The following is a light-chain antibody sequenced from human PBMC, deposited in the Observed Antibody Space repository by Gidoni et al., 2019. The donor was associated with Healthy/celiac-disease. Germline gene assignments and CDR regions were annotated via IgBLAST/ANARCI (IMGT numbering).Light chain of an antibody. V-gene: IGKV1-39*01. CDR1: QMISSY. Sequence: IQLTQPPSSLSASVGDRVTITGRPSQMISSYLTWYQQKPGKAPKLLIYAASSLQSGVPSRFTGSGSGTDFTLTISSLQAEDFATYYCQQSYSTLYTFGQGTKLEIK. J-gene: IGKJ2*01. CDR3: QQSYSTLYT. CDR2: AAS.